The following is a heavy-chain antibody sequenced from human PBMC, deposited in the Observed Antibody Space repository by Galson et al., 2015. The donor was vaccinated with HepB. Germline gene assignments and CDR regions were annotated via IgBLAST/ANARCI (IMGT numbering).Heavy chain of an antibody. V-gene: IGHV3-30-3*01. D-gene: IGHD3-22*01. CDR3: ASPYYYDSSGDAFDI. CDR2: ISYDGSNK. Sequence: LRLSCAASGFTFSSYAMHWVRQAPGKGLEWVAVISYDGSNKYYADSVKGRFTISRDNSKNTLYLQMNSLRAEDTAVYYCASPYYYDSSGDAFDIWGQGTMVTVSS. J-gene: IGHJ3*02. CDR1: GFTFSSYA.